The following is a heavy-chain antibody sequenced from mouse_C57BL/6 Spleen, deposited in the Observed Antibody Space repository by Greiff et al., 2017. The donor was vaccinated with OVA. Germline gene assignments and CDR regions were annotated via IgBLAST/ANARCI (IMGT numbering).Heavy chain of an antibody. J-gene: IGHJ1*03. CDR1: GFTFSDYG. Sequence: EVKLMESGGGLVKPGGSLKLSCAASGFTFSDYGMHWVRQAPEKGLEWVAYISSGSSTIYYADTVKGRFTISRDNAKNTLFLQMTSLRSEDTAMYYCAREDYGNYWYFDDWGKGTTVTVSS. V-gene: IGHV5-17*01. CDR2: ISSGSSTI. CDR3: AREDYGNYWYFDD. D-gene: IGHD1-1*01.